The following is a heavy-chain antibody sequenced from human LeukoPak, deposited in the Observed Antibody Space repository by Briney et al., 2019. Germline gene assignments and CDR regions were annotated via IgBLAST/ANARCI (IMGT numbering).Heavy chain of an antibody. CDR3: ATTFDWFGP. V-gene: IGHV4-4*02. CDR1: RGSISSSNW. J-gene: IGHJ5*02. D-gene: IGHD3-3*01. Sequence: SGTLSLTSAVSRGSISSSNWWSGVRPPPGKGLEWMGEIYHSGSTNYNPSLKSRVTISVDKSKTQFPLKLSSVTAADTDVYYCATTFDWFGPWGQGPVVTVSS. CDR2: IYHSGST.